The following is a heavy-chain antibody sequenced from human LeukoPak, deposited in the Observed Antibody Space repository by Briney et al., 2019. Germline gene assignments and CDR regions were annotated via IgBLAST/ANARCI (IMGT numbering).Heavy chain of an antibody. CDR1: GFTFSYYA. V-gene: IGHV3-23*01. CDR2: ISSSGGST. D-gene: IGHD6-6*01. Sequence: GGSLRLSCAASGFTFSYYAMSWVRQAPGKGLEWVSAISSSGGSTYYADSVKGRFTISRDNSKNTLYLQMNSLRAEDTAVYYCAKETGSDYYYYMDVWGKGTTVTVSS. J-gene: IGHJ6*03. CDR3: AKETGSDYYYYMDV.